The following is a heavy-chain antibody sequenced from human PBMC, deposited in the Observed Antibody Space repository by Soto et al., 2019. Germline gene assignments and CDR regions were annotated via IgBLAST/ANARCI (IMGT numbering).Heavy chain of an antibody. CDR1: GFNFSIYS. CDR2: ISATTGNT. CDR3: AIDSDGGY. J-gene: IGHJ4*02. Sequence: EVRLSESGGGLVQPGESLRLSCAASGFNFSIYSMIWVRQAPGKGLEWVSGISATTGNTYYTNSVKGRFTISRDNFENKLFLQMNNRRAEDTALYYCAIDSDGGYWGQGTLVTVSS. D-gene: IGHD2-15*01. V-gene: IGHV3-23*01.